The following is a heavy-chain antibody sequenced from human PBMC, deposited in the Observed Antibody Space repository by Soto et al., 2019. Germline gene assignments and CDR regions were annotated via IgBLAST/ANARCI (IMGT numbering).Heavy chain of an antibody. J-gene: IGHJ4*02. CDR3: ARDMGRDGYNNFDY. CDR1: GFTFSSYA. CDR2: ISYDGSNK. D-gene: IGHD5-12*01. Sequence: QVQLVESGGGVVQPGRSLRLSCAASGFTFSSYAMHWVRKAPGKGLEWVAVISYDGSNKYYADSVKGRFTISRDNSKNTLYLQMNSLRAEDTAVYYCARDMGRDGYNNFDYWGQGTLVTVSS. V-gene: IGHV3-30-3*01.